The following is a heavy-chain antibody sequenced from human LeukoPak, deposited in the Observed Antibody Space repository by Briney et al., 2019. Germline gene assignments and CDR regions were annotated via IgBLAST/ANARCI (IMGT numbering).Heavy chain of an antibody. CDR1: GGTFSSYA. Sequence: ASVKVSCKASGGTFSSYAISWVRQAPGQGLEWMGGIIPIFGTANYAQKFQGRVTITADKSTSTAYMELSSLRSEDTAVYYCARVGPSYGNAFDIWGQGTMVTVSS. V-gene: IGHV1-69*06. CDR3: ARVGPSYGNAFDI. J-gene: IGHJ3*02. CDR2: IIPIFGTA. D-gene: IGHD5-18*01.